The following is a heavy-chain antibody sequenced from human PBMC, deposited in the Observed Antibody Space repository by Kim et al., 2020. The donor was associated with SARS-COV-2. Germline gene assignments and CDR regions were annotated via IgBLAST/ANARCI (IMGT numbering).Heavy chain of an antibody. V-gene: IGHV3-30-3*01. CDR2: ISYDGSNK. J-gene: IGHJ4*02. CDR3: APDSSGWWVY. CDR1: GFTFSSYA. Sequence: GGSLRLSCAASGFTFSSYAMHWVRQAPGKGLEWVAVISYDGSNKYYADSVKGRFTISRDNSKNTLYLQMNSLRAEDTAVYYCAPDSSGWWVYWGQGTLVTVSS. D-gene: IGHD6-19*01.